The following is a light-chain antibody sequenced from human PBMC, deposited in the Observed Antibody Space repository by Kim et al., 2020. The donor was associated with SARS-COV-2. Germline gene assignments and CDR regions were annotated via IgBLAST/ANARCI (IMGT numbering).Light chain of an antibody. V-gene: IGKV3-20*01. J-gene: IGKJ1*01. CDR3: QQYGSSRT. CDR2: GAS. CDR1: QSVSSNY. Sequence: WHPGERATLACRASQSVSSNYLAWYRHKPGQAPRLLIYGASSRATGIPDRFSGSGSGTDFTLTISRLEPEDFAVYYCQQYGSSRTFGQGTKVDIK.